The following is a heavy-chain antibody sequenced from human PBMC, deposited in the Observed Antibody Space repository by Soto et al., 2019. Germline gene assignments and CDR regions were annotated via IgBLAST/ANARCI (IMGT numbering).Heavy chain of an antibody. J-gene: IGHJ5*02. CDR3: ARGRGRYSSGWSWFDP. Sequence: SETLSLTCGVSGGTIRSPDWWTWVRQPPGKGLEWIGEIFQSGSTNYTPSLESRVTISVDKSKNQFSLTLTSVTAADTAVYFCARGRGRYSSGWSWFDPWGQGILVTVYS. CDR2: IFQSGST. D-gene: IGHD6-19*01. CDR1: GGTIRSPDW. V-gene: IGHV4-4*02.